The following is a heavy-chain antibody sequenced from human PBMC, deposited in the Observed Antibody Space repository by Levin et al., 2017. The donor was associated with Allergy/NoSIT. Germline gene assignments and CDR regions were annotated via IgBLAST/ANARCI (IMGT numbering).Heavy chain of an antibody. CDR2: FDPEAGKT. CDR1: GYTLSELS. V-gene: IGHV1-24*01. J-gene: IGHJ3*02. D-gene: IGHD3-10*01. Sequence: GESLKISCKVSGYTLSELSMHWVRQAPGKGLQWMGGFDPEAGKTIYAQRFQGRVTMTEDTSTDTAYMELSSLRSDDTAVYYCASIEIEDNSGTDPLGAFAIWGQGTLVTVSS. CDR3: ASIEIEDNSGTDPLGAFAI.